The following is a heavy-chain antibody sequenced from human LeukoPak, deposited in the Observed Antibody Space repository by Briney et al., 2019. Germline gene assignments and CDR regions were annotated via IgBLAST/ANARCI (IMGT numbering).Heavy chain of an antibody. CDR1: GYTFTSYG. V-gene: IGHV1-18*04. Sequence: GASVRVSCKASGYTFTSYGISWVRQAPGQGLEWMGWIGAYNGNTNYAQKLQGRVTMTTDTSTSTAYMELRSLRSDDTAVYYCARAPTLGYSYGYDYWGQGTLVTVSS. CDR3: ARAPTLGYSYGYDY. CDR2: IGAYNGNT. D-gene: IGHD5-18*01. J-gene: IGHJ4*02.